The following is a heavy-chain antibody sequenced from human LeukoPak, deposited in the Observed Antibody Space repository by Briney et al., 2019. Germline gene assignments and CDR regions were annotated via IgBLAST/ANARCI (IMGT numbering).Heavy chain of an antibody. J-gene: IGHJ4*02. CDR1: GFTFSSYW. CDR2: INTDGSST. Sequence: GGSLRLSCAASGFTFSSYWMHWVRQAPGKGLVWVSRINTDGSSTSYADSVKGRFTISRDNAKNTLYLQMNSLRAEDTAVYYCAKDISAYYYDSSGYYGAFDYWGQGTLVTVSS. CDR3: AKDISAYYYDSSGYYGAFDY. V-gene: IGHV3-74*01. D-gene: IGHD3-22*01.